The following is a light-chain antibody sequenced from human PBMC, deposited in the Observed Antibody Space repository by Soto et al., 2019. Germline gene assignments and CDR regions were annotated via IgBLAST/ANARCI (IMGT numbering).Light chain of an antibody. J-gene: IGKJ5*01. V-gene: IGKV3D-15*01. CDR3: QQYNKWPIT. CDR2: GIS. CDR1: QSVNSN. Sequence: EIVMTQSPATLSVSPGERATLSCRASQSVNSNYLAWYQQKPGQAPRLLIYGISKRATDIPDRFSGSGSGTEFTLTISSLQSEDSAFYYCQQYNKWPITFGQGTRLEIK.